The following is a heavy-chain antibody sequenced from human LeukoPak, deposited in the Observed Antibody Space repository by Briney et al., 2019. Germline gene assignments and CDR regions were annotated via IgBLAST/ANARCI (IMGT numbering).Heavy chain of an antibody. Sequence: PSETLSLTCTVSGGSISSYYWSWIRQPPGKGLEWIGYIYYSGSTNYNPSLKSRVTISVDTSKNQFSLKLSSVTAADTAVYYCARGGYGDSYYYYYMDVRGKGTTVTVSS. V-gene: IGHV4-59*01. D-gene: IGHD4-17*01. J-gene: IGHJ6*03. CDR3: ARGGYGDSYYYYYMDV. CDR2: IYYSGST. CDR1: GGSISSYY.